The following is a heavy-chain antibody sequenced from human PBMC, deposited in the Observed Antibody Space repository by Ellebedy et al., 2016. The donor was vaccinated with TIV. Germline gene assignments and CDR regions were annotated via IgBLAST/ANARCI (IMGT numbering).Heavy chain of an antibody. CDR3: AREMGAYSSSWYGYDYYYGMDV. Sequence: SVKGRFTVSRDNAKNSLYLQMNSLRAEDTAVYYCAREMGAYSSSWYGYDYYYGMDVWGQGTTVTVSS. D-gene: IGHD6-13*01. V-gene: IGHV3-48*01. J-gene: IGHJ6*02.